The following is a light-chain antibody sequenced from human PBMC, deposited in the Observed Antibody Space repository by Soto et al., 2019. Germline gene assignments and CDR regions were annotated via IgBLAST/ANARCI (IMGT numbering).Light chain of an antibody. CDR2: RAS. Sequence: IVLTQSPGTLSLSPGERATLSCRASQSVSNNYLAWYQQKPGQAPRLLIYRASTRATGIPDRFSGSGSGTDFTLTISRLEPEDFAVYYCQQYSSSPWTFGQGTKVEIK. CDR1: QSVSNNY. CDR3: QQYSSSPWT. V-gene: IGKV3-20*01. J-gene: IGKJ1*01.